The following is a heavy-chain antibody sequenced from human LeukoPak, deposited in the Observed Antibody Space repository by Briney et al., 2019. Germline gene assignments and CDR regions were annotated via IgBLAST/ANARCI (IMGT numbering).Heavy chain of an antibody. D-gene: IGHD3-3*01. CDR1: GYTFTSYG. V-gene: IGHV1-18*01. Sequence: ASVKVSCKASGYTFTSYGISWVRQAPGKGLEWMGWISGYNGNTNYAQKLQGRVTMTTDTSTSTVYMELRSLRSDDTAVYYCARVRLRHYDFWSGYPPYYYYMDVWGKGTTVTVSS. CDR3: ARVRLRHYDFWSGYPPYYYYMDV. CDR2: ISGYNGNT. J-gene: IGHJ6*03.